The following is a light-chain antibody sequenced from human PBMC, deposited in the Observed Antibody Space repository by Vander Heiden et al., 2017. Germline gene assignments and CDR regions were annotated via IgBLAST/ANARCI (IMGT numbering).Light chain of an antibody. V-gene: IGLV2-14*03. Sequence: QSALTQPASVSGSPGHAITISCTGTSSDVGRYNYVSWYQHHPGKAPKLLIYDVSNRPSGVSYRFSGSKSGNTASLTISGLQAEDEANYYCTSYTNTSPVIFGGGTTLTVL. CDR2: DVS. CDR1: SSDVGRYNY. J-gene: IGLJ2*01. CDR3: TSYTNTSPVI.